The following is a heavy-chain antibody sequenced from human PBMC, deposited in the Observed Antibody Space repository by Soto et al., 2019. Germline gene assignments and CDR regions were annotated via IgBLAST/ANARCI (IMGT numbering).Heavy chain of an antibody. CDR1: GFTFSSYG. CDR2: ISYDGSNK. D-gene: IGHD4-17*01. Sequence: PGGSLRLSCAASGFTFSSYGMHWVRQAPGKGLEWVAVISYDGSNKYYADSVKGRFTISRDNSKNTLYLQMNSLRAEDTAVYYCAKDDTDYGDYAVIQHWGQGTLVTVSS. CDR3: AKDDTDYGDYAVIQH. J-gene: IGHJ1*01. V-gene: IGHV3-30*18.